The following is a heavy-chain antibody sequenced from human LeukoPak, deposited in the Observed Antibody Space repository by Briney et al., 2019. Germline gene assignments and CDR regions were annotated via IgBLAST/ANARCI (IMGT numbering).Heavy chain of an antibody. CDR3: ARGSYGDAFDI. J-gene: IGHJ3*02. CDR2: INAGNGNT. D-gene: IGHD4-17*01. V-gene: IGHV1-3*03. CDR1: GYTFTKYG. Sequence: GASVKVSCKASGYTFTKYGVYWVRQAPGQGLEWMGWINAGNGNTKYSQEFQGRVTITRDTSASTAYMELSSLRSEDMAVYYCARGSYGDAFDIWGQGTMVTVSS.